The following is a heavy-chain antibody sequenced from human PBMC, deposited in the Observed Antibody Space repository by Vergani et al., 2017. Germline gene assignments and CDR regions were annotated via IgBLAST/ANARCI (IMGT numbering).Heavy chain of an antibody. V-gene: IGHV1-2*02. D-gene: IGHD3-16*01. CDR1: GYTFTGYY. CDR3: TSFPTETSEYYDSTGYYHRFFEK. Sequence: QVQLVQSGAEVKRPGASVKVSCKASGYTFTGYYLHWVRLAPGQGLEWMGWINPKNGLTKYAQRFQGRVSLTRDTSITTAFMELSSLRSDDTAMYYCTSFPTETSEYYDSTGYYHRFFEKWGQGTLVTV. CDR2: INPKNGLT. J-gene: IGHJ4*02.